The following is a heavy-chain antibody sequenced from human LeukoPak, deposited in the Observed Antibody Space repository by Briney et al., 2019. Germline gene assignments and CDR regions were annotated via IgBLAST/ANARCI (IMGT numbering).Heavy chain of an antibody. CDR2: ISAYNGNT. Sequence: ASVKVSCKASNYTFITYGISWMRQAPGQGLEWMGWISAYNGNTNYAQKFQGRVTMTRDMSTSTVYMELSSLRSEDTAVYYCASLAGGNSESSDAFDIWGQGTMVTVSS. V-gene: IGHV1-18*01. CDR3: ASLAGGNSESSDAFDI. D-gene: IGHD4-23*01. J-gene: IGHJ3*02. CDR1: NYTFITYG.